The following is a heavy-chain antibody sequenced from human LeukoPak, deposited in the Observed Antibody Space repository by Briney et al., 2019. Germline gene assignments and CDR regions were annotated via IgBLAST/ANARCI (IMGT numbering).Heavy chain of an antibody. D-gene: IGHD6-6*01. CDR3: ARRPAFYFDY. V-gene: IGHV5-51*01. J-gene: IGHJ4*02. CDR2: IYPADSDT. Sequence: GASLKISCHISGYIFTTYWIDWVRQLPGKGLEWMGVIYPADSDTKYSPSFQGQVTFSVDKSISTAYLQWNSLKASDTAIYYCARRPAFYFDYWGQGTLVTVSA. CDR1: GYIFTTYW.